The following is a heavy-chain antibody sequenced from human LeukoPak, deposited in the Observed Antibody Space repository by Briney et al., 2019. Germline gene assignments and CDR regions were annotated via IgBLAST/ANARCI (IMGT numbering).Heavy chain of an antibody. CDR2: FYYSGST. CDR3: ARVVGYYGSGSGSVDY. V-gene: IGHV4-31*03. J-gene: IGHJ4*02. D-gene: IGHD3-10*01. Sequence: SQTLSLTCTVSGGSISSGGYYWSWIRQHPGKGLEWIGYFYYSGSTYYNPSLKSRVTISVDTSKNQFSLKLSSVTAADTAVYYCARVVGYYGSGSGSVDYWGXGTXVTVSS. CDR1: GGSISSGGYY.